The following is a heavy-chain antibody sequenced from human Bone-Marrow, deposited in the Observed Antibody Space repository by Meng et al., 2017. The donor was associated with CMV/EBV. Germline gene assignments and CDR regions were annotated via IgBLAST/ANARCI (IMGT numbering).Heavy chain of an antibody. D-gene: IGHD3-22*01. CDR1: GFTFSSYW. Sequence: GESLKISCAASGFTFSSYWMSWVRQAPGKGLEWVSAISGSGGSTYYADSVKGRFTISRDNSKNTLYLQMNSLRAEDTAVYYCAKSIVVVNPFDYWGQGTLVTVSS. CDR2: ISGSGGST. CDR3: AKSIVVVNPFDY. J-gene: IGHJ4*02. V-gene: IGHV3-23*01.